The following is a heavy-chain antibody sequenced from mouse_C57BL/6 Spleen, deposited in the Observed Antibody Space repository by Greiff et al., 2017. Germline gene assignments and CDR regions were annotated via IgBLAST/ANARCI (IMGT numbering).Heavy chain of an antibody. V-gene: IGHV1-59*01. CDR1: GYTFTSYW. J-gene: IGHJ2*01. CDR2: IDPSDSYT. CDR3: ARGRAGVFDY. Sequence: QVQLQQPGAELVRPGTSVKLSCKASGYTFTSYWMHWVKQRPGQGLEWMGVIDPSDSYTNYNQKFKGKATLTVDTSSSTAYMQLSSLTSEDSAVYYCARGRAGVFDYWGQGTTVTVSA.